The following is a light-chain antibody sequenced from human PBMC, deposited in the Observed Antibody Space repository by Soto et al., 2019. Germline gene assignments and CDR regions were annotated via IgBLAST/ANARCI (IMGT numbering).Light chain of an antibody. CDR1: SSNIGTRYD. V-gene: IGLV1-40*01. Sequence: QSVLTQPPSVSGAPGQRVTISCTGSSSNIGTRYDVHWYQQLPGTAPKLLIYGNTNRPSGVPDRFSGSKSGTSASLAITGLQAEDEADYYCSSYADTNNLVVGGGTKVTVL. CDR2: GNT. CDR3: SSYADTNNLV. J-gene: IGLJ2*01.